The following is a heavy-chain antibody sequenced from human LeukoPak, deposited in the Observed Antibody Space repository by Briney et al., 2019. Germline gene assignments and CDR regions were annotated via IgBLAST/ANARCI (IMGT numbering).Heavy chain of an antibody. Sequence: GASVKVSCKASGYTFTSYGISWVRQAPGQGLEWMGWISAYNGNTNYAQKFQGRVTITADKSTSTAYMELSSLRSEDTAVYYCAREGNYDYVWGSPNWFDPWGQGTLVTVSS. J-gene: IGHJ5*02. CDR3: AREGNYDYVWGSPNWFDP. D-gene: IGHD3-16*01. CDR1: GYTFTSYG. V-gene: IGHV1-18*01. CDR2: ISAYNGNT.